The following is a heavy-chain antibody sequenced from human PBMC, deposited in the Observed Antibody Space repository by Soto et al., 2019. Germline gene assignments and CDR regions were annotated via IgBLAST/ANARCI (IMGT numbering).Heavy chain of an antibody. Sequence: ASVKVSCKASGYTFTSYGISWVRQAPGQGLEWMGWISAYNGNTNYAQKLQGRVTMTTDTSTSTAYMELRSLRSDDTAVYYCARYYFFYGDYAPHWYYDLRARRTPVPVSS. V-gene: IGHV1-18*01. CDR1: GYTFTSYG. J-gene: IGHJ2*01. CDR2: ISAYNGNT. CDR3: ARYYFFYGDYAPHWYYDL. D-gene: IGHD4-17*01.